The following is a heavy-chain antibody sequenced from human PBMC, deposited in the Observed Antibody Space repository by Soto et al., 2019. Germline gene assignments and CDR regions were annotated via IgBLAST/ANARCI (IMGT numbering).Heavy chain of an antibody. CDR1: GGSIRSYH. CDR2: IYYSGST. D-gene: IGHD3-22*01. Sequence: QVQLQESGPGLVKPSETLSLTCTVSGGSIRSYHWCWIRQPPGKGLEWIGCIYYSGSTNYNPSLRCRVTILVDTSKNQSSLNLSSVTAADAAVYPCARHDYSSGSNFDYWGQGTLVTVSS. V-gene: IGHV4-59*08. CDR3: ARHDYSSGSNFDY. J-gene: IGHJ4*02.